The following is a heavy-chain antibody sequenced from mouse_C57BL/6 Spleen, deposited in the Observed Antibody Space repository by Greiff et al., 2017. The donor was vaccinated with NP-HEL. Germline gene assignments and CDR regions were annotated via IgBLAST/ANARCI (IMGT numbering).Heavy chain of an antibody. V-gene: IGHV1-64*01. D-gene: IGHD1-1*01. Sequence: QVQLQQPGAELVKPGASVKLSCKASGYTFTSYWMHWVKQRPGQGLEWIGMIHPNSGSTNYNEKFKSKATLTVDKSSSTAYMQLSSLTSEDSAVYYCARSRPVEDFDYWGQGTTLTVSS. CDR1: GYTFTSYW. CDR3: ARSRPVEDFDY. J-gene: IGHJ2*01. CDR2: IHPNSGST.